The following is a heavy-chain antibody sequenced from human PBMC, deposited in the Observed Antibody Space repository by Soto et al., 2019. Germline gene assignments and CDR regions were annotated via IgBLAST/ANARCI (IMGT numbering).Heavy chain of an antibody. CDR2: TYYNGDT. D-gene: IGHD6-19*01. CDR1: DDSFRGAEYY. V-gene: IGHV4-61*08. CDR3: ARGPAYIDGWRTFDL. J-gene: IGHJ4*02. Sequence: SETLSLTCTVSDDSFRGAEYYWSWIRQPLGKGPEWIGYTYYNGDTKYNPALRSRVTMSEDTSKNQFSLRLPSVTAADTAVYFCARGPAYIDGWRTFDLWGRGILVTVSS.